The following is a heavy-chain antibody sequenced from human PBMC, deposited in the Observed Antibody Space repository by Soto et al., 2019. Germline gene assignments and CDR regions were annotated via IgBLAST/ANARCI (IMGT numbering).Heavy chain of an antibody. Sequence: PGESLKISCKGAGYSFISYWISWVRPMPGKGLEWMGRIDPSDSYTNYSPSFQGHVTISADKSISTAYLQWSSLKASDTAMYYCARLDSMNYGMDVWGQGTTVTVSS. CDR3: ARLDSMNYGMDV. CDR2: IDPSDSYT. CDR1: GYSFISYW. V-gene: IGHV5-10-1*01. J-gene: IGHJ6*02. D-gene: IGHD3-22*01.